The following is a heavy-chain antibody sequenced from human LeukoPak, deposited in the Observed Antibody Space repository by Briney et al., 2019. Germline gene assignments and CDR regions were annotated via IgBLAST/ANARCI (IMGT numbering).Heavy chain of an antibody. CDR2: VSGTSGIT. CDR1: GFTFSSFA. CDR3: ARTDY. D-gene: IGHD1-1*01. V-gene: IGHV3-23*01. Sequence: GGSLRLSCAASGFTFSSFAMNWVRQAPGKGLEWVSAVSGTSGITYYSDSVTGRFTISRDNSKNTLYLQMNSLRAEDTAVYYCARTDYWGQGTLVTVSS. J-gene: IGHJ4*02.